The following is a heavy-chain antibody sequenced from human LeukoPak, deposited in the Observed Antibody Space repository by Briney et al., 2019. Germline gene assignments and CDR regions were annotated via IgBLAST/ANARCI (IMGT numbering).Heavy chain of an antibody. J-gene: IGHJ4*02. V-gene: IGHV3-7*01. D-gene: IGHD3-3*01. CDR3: ATDRGWRTSGYYLYYFEY. CDR1: GFIFTNYF. Sequence: RGSLRLSCAASGFIFTNYFMSWVRQAPGKGLEWVASIKHDGSEKYYVDSVRGRFTISRDNTMNSLYLQMSSLRAEDTAVYYCATDRGWRTSGYYLYYFEYWGQGTLVTYSS. CDR2: IKHDGSEK.